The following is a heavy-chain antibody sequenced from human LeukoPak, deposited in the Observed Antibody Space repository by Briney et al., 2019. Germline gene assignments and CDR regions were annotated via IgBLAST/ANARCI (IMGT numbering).Heavy chain of an antibody. Sequence: GGSLRLSCATSGLTFTNAWMSWVRQAPGKGPEWVANIKQDGSEKYYVDSVKGRFTISRDNAETSLHLQMNSLRAEDTAVYYCARGGNHGDYWYFDLWGRGTLVTVSS. CDR3: ARGGNHGDYWYFDL. CDR1: GLTFTNAW. D-gene: IGHD4-17*01. J-gene: IGHJ2*01. V-gene: IGHV3-7*01. CDR2: IKQDGSEK.